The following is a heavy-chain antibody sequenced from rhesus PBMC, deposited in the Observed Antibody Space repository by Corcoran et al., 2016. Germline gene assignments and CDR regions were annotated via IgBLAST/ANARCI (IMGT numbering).Heavy chain of an antibody. V-gene: IGHV4-80*01. CDR3: LRGPYTSPFDY. CDR2: IRGNSESA. CDR1: GVSFSIYW. J-gene: IGHJ4*01. D-gene: IGHD6-13*01. Sequence: QVQLQESGPGLVKPSETLSLTCAVSGVSFSIYWWTWIHQPPGKGLEWIGDIRGNSESANYNPSLKSRVTISKDASKHQFSLRLSSVTAADTAVYYCLRGPYTSPFDYWGQGVLVTVSS.